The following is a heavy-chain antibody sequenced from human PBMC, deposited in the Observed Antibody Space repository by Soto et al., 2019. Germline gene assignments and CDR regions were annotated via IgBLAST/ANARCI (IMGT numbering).Heavy chain of an antibody. CDR1: GFTFSSYA. CDR3: AKGHYYDSSGYSNWFDP. Sequence: GGSLRLSCAASGFTFSSYAMSWVRQAPGKGLEWVSAISGSGGSTYYADSVKGRFTISRDNSKNTLYLQMNSLRAEDTAVYYCAKGHYYDSSGYSNWFDPWGQGTLVTVSS. CDR2: ISGSGGST. V-gene: IGHV3-23*01. J-gene: IGHJ5*02. D-gene: IGHD3-22*01.